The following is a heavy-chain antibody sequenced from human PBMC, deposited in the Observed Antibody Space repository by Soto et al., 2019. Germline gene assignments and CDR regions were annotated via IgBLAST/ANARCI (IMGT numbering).Heavy chain of an antibody. Sequence: GGSLRLSCAASGFTFSSYSMNWVRQAPGKGLEWVSYISSSSSTIYYADSVKGRFTISRDNAKNSLYLQMNSLRAEDTAVYYCARVYYYYYMDVWGKGNTVTVSS. J-gene: IGHJ6*03. CDR1: GFTFSSYS. CDR2: ISSSSSTI. V-gene: IGHV3-48*01. CDR3: ARVYYYYYMDV.